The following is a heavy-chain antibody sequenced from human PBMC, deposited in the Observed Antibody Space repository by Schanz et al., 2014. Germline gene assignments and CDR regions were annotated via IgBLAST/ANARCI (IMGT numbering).Heavy chain of an antibody. CDR2: VNHGGYT. D-gene: IGHD1-7*01. CDR3: ATWSGTRLFHN. CDR1: GGSFSGYW. V-gene: IGHV4-34*01. J-gene: IGHJ4*02. Sequence: QVQLQQWGAGLLKPSETLSLTCAFSGGSFSGYWWTWVRQSPGKGLEWIGEVNHGGYTNYNPSLKGGITIQVAMSKKHFSLSLLSVAAADTAAYYCATWSGTRLFHNWGQGTLVTVSS.